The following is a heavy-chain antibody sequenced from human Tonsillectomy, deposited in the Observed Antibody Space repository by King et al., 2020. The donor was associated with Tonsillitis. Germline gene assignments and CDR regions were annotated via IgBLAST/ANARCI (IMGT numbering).Heavy chain of an antibody. CDR3: AKDMSAYSTPGY. Sequence: VQLVQSGGGVVQPGRSLRLSCAASGFTFSSYGMHWVRQAPGKGLEWVAVISYDGSNKYYADSVKGRLTISRDNSKNTLYLQMNSLRAEDTAVYYCAKDMSAYSTPGYWGQGTLVTVSS. V-gene: IGHV3-30*18. CDR1: GFTFSSYG. J-gene: IGHJ4*02. D-gene: IGHD6-13*01. CDR2: ISYDGSNK.